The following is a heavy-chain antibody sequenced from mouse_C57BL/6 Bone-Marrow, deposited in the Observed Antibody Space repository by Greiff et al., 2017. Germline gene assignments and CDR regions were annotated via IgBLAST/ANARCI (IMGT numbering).Heavy chain of an antibody. CDR1: GFTFSSYG. D-gene: IGHD2-4*01. CDR3: ARQGDYDGDAMDY. Sequence: EVHLVESGGDLVKPGGSLKLSCAASGFTFSSYGMSWVRQTPDKRLEWVATISSGGSYTYYPASVKGRFTISRDNAKNTLYLQMSSLKSEDTAMYYCARQGDYDGDAMDYWGQGTSVTVSS. CDR2: ISSGGSYT. J-gene: IGHJ4*01. V-gene: IGHV5-6*01.